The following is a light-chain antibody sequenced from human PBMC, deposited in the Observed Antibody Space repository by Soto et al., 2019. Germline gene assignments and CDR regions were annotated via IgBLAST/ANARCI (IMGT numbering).Light chain of an antibody. CDR1: ESVRNN. Sequence: ERVLTHPSPPLSLSPGERATLSFSAIESVRNNLAWYQQKPGQAPRLLIYGASTRATCIPASFSASGSETEFTLTLSSLEPHDFAVYHCQQYTYWPPRITFGRGTRLKI. CDR2: GAS. J-gene: IGKJ5*01. CDR3: QQYTYWPPRIT. V-gene: IGKV3-15*01.